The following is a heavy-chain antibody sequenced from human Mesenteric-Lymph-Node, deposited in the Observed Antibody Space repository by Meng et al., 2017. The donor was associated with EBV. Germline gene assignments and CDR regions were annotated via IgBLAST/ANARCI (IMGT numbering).Heavy chain of an antibody. CDR2: IYYTGSN. CDR1: FNPNGHRAE. V-gene: IGHV4-4*02. CDR3: ASGGVRDPSPPY. Sequence: GHGLVHPSGTLALTSAGSFNPNGHRAEVNWLRHPTGKGLGWIGEIYYTGSNNYPPSLKSRISMSVDQSKNAFSLEVTSVTAANTAVYYCASGGVRDPSPPYWGQGALVTVSS. D-gene: IGHD3-16*01. J-gene: IGHJ1*01.